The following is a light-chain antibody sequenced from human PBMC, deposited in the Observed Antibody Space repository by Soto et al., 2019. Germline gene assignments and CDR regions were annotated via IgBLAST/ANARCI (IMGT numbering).Light chain of an antibody. J-gene: IGKJ1*01. CDR1: QSVSSK. Sequence: EIVMTQSPATLSVSPGERATLSCRASQSVSSKLAWYQQKLGQAPRLLIHGASTRATGIPARFSGSGSGTGFTLTISSLKSEDFAVYYCQQYNNWPRTLGQGTKVDIK. CDR3: QQYNNWPRT. CDR2: GAS. V-gene: IGKV3-15*01.